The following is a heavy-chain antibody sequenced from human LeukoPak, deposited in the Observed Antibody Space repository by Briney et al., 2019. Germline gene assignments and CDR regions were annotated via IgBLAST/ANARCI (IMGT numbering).Heavy chain of an antibody. J-gene: IGHJ3*02. V-gene: IGHV3-21*01. CDR1: GFTFSICS. CDR3: AREAPGDEASDI. CDR2: MSANSFSI. Sequence: GGSLRLSCEASGFTFSICSMNWVRQAPGKGLEWVSSMSANSFSIHYGESVKGRFTISRDNAKNSLHLQMNSLRVEDTGIYYCAREAPGDEASDIWGQGTMVTVSS. D-gene: IGHD7-27*01.